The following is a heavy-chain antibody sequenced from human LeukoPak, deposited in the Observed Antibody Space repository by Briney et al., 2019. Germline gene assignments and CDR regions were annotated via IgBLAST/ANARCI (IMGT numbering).Heavy chain of an antibody. Sequence: GGSLRLSCAASGFTFDDYTMHWVRQAPGKGLEWVSRINGDGTTTSYADSVKGRFTISRVNAKSTLYLEMDSLRAEDTAIYYCARRWYTGTYYYFDLWGQGTLVTVSS. CDR1: GFTFDDYT. V-gene: IGHV3-74*01. CDR2: INGDGTTT. J-gene: IGHJ4*02. CDR3: ARRWYTGTYYYFDL. D-gene: IGHD1-26*01.